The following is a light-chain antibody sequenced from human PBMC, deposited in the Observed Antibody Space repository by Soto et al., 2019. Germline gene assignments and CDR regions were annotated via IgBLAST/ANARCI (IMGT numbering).Light chain of an antibody. Sequence: DILLTQSPATLSVSPGEKATLSCRASQTVISNLAWYQQKPGQAPRLLIYDASTRATGVPVRFSGSGFGTEFTLTIISRQSEDVGIYFCQQYTKGPPGMTFGGGTKVDIK. V-gene: IGKV3-15*01. CDR2: DAS. J-gene: IGKJ4*01. CDR1: QTVISN. CDR3: QQYTKGPPGMT.